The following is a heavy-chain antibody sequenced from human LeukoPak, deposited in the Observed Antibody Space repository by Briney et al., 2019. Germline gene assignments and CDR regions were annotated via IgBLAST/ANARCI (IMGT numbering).Heavy chain of an antibody. J-gene: IGHJ6*03. D-gene: IGHD3-10*01. Sequence: SETLSLTCTVSGGSIRSYYWSWIRQPPGKGLEWSGYIYYSGSTNYNPSLNGRVTISVDTSKTQFSLKLSSVTAADTAVYYCARVTYYGSGSYYNDYYYYMGVRGKGTTVTVSS. CDR1: GGSIRSYY. CDR2: IYYSGST. V-gene: IGHV4-59*01. CDR3: ARVTYYGSGSYYNDYYYYMGV.